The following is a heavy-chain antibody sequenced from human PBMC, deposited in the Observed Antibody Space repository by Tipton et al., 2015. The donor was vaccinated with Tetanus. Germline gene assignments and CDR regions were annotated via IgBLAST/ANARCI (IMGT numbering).Heavy chain of an antibody. V-gene: IGHV3-21*01. CDR1: GFTFSSYS. CDR3: AREGVHYDSSAEDAFDI. D-gene: IGHD3-22*01. Sequence: SLRLSCAASGFTFSSYSMNWVRQAPGKGLEWVSSISSSSSYIYYADSVKGRFTISRDNAKNSLYLQMNSLRAEDTAVYYCAREGVHYDSSAEDAFDIWGQGTMVTVSS. CDR2: ISSSSSYI. J-gene: IGHJ3*02.